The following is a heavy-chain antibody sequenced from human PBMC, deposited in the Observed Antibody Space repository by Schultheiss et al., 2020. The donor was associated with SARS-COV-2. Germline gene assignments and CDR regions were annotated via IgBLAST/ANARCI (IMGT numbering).Heavy chain of an antibody. Sequence: SETLSLTCTVSGGSISSSSYYWGWIRQPPGKGLEWIGSIYYSGSTYYNPSLKSRVTISVDTSKNQFSLKLSSVTAADTAVYYCASVLFYDSSGYGVDYWGQGTLVTVSS. J-gene: IGHJ4*02. V-gene: IGHV4-39*07. CDR1: GGSISSSSYY. D-gene: IGHD3-22*01. CDR3: ASVLFYDSSGYGVDY. CDR2: IYYSGST.